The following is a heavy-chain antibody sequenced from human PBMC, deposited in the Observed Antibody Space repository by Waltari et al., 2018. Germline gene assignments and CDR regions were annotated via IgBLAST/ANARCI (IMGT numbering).Heavy chain of an antibody. D-gene: IGHD1-7*01. CDR3: AGHRGISDWNYVIGWFDP. V-gene: IGHV5-51*01. CDR2: LSPGDADT. J-gene: IGHJ5*02. CDR1: GYSFTSYW. Sequence: EVQLVQSGAEVKKPGESLKISCKGSGYSFTSYWIGWVRQMPGKGLEWMGVLSPGDADTIYRPSFQGEVDSSADKSISTAYLQWGSLKASDTAMYYCAGHRGISDWNYVIGWFDPWGQGTLVTVSS.